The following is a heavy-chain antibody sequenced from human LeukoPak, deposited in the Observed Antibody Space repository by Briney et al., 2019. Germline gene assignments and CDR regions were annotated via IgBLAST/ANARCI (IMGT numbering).Heavy chain of an antibody. V-gene: IGHV4-39*01. CDR1: GGSISSYY. J-gene: IGHJ5*02. CDR3: ARHFYDFWSGTPYNWFDP. D-gene: IGHD3-3*01. Sequence: SETLSLTCTVSGGSISSYYWGWIRQPPGKGLEWIGSIYYSGSTYYNPSLKSRVTISVDTSKNQFSLKLSSVTAADTAVYYCARHFYDFWSGTPYNWFDPWGQGTLVTVSS. CDR2: IYYSGST.